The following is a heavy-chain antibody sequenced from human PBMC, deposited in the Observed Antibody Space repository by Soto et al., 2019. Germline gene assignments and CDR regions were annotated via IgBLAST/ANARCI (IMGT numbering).Heavy chain of an antibody. D-gene: IGHD5-12*01. J-gene: IGHJ5*02. Sequence: SETLSLTCAVSGGSISSGGYSWSWIRQPPGKGLEWIGYIYHSGSTYYNPSLKSRVTISVDRSKNQFSLKLSSVTAADTAVYYCARESATMKFDPWGQGTLVTVSS. V-gene: IGHV4-30-2*01. CDR3: ARESATMKFDP. CDR1: GGSISSGGYS. CDR2: IYHSGST.